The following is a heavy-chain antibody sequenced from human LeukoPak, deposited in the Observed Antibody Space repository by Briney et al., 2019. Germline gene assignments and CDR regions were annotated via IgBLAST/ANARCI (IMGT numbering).Heavy chain of an antibody. CDR3: AKDIFRWGFDY. CDR1: GFTLRNFA. CDR2: IDGGSDNT. Sequence: GGSLRLSCAASGFTLRNFAMTWVRQAPGKGLEWVAAIDGGSDNTHHADSVRGRFIISRDNSKNALYLQMNSQRAEDTAVYFCAKDIFRWGFDYWGQGTLVTVSS. V-gene: IGHV3-23*01. J-gene: IGHJ4*02. D-gene: IGHD3-9*01.